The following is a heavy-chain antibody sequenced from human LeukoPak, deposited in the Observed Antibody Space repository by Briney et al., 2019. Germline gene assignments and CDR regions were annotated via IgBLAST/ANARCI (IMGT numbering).Heavy chain of an antibody. CDR1: GNPFGDYY. V-gene: IGHV4-4*07. Sequence: SETLSLTCTVPGNPFGDYYWSWIRQPAGKGLEWIGRIYTSGSTTYNPSLKSRVTISVDTSKNQFSLKLSSVTAADTAVYYCARLRIMITFGGVIAPTLYDYWGQGTLVTVSS. CDR2: IYTSGST. D-gene: IGHD3-16*02. J-gene: IGHJ4*02. CDR3: ARLRIMITFGGVIAPTLYDY.